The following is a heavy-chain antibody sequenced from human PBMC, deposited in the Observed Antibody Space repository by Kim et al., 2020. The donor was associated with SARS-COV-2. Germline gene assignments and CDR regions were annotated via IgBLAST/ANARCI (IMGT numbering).Heavy chain of an antibody. Sequence: ASVKVSCKASGYTFTSYAMHWVRQAPGQRLAWMGWINAGNGNTKYSQKFQGRVTITRDTSASTAYMELRSLRSEETAVYYCARALIGGYCTGGVCYSRSVSTENCFDYWGQGTLVTVSS. J-gene: IGHJ4*02. D-gene: IGHD2-8*02. V-gene: IGHV1-3*01. CDR3: ARALIGGYCTGGVCYSRSVSTENCFDY. CDR1: GYTFTSYA. CDR2: INAGNGNT.